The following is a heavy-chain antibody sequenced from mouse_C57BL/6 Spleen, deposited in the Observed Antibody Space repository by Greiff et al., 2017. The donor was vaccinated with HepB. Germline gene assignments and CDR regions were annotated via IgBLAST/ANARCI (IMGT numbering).Heavy chain of an antibody. CDR1: GYTLTSYW. CDR2: IHPNSGST. CDR3: ARGYYGSSWGYYFDY. Sequence: VQLQQPGAELVKPGASVKLSCKASGYTLTSYWMHWVKQRPGQGLEWIGMIHPNSGSTNYNEKFKSKAKLTVDKSSSTAYMQLSSLTSEDSAVYDYARGYYGSSWGYYFDYWGQGTTLTVSS. J-gene: IGHJ2*01. D-gene: IGHD1-1*01. V-gene: IGHV1-64*01.